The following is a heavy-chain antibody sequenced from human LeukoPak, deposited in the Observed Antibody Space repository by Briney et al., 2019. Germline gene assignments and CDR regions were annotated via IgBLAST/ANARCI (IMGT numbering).Heavy chain of an antibody. V-gene: IGHV3-21*01. Sequence: GGSLRLSCAASGFTFISYSMNWVRQAPGKGLEWVSSISSSSTYIYYADSVKGGFTISRDNAKNSLYLQMNSLRAEDTAVYYCAPGYCSGGSCYGGSWGQGTLVTVSS. D-gene: IGHD2-15*01. CDR1: GFTFISYS. CDR3: APGYCSGGSCYGGS. J-gene: IGHJ5*02. CDR2: ISSSSTYI.